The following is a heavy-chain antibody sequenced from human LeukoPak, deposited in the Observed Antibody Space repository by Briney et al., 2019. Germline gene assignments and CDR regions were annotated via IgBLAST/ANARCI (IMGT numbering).Heavy chain of an antibody. Sequence: GSLRLSCAASGFTFRKYWLHWVRQAPGKGLEWVSTITGSGTSTYYADSVKGRFTISRDNSRNTLYLQMNNLRAEDTAVYYCAKEGSLEFFGVGLIDYWGQGTLVTVSS. CDR2: ITGSGTST. V-gene: IGHV3-23*01. CDR3: AKEGSLEFFGVGLIDY. CDR1: GFTFRKYW. D-gene: IGHD3-3*01. J-gene: IGHJ4*02.